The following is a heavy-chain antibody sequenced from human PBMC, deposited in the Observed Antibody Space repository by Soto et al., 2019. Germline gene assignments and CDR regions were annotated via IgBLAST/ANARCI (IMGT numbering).Heavy chain of an antibody. CDR3: ARGDCSSTSCFFDP. J-gene: IGHJ5*02. Sequence: AASVKVSCKASGGTFSSYPISWVRQAPGQGLEWMGIIYPGDSDTRYSPSFQGQVTISADKSISTAYLQWSSLKASDTAMYYCARGDCSSTSCFFDPWGQGTQVTVSS. V-gene: IGHV5-51*01. CDR2: IYPGDSDT. D-gene: IGHD2-2*01. CDR1: GGTFSSYP.